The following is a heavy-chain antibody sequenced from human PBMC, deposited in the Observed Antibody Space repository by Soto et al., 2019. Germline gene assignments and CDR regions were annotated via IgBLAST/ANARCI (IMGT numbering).Heavy chain of an antibody. D-gene: IGHD3-3*01. Sequence: SETLSLTCAVSSGSVSSGSYYWSWLRQPPGKRLEWIGYIHYSGSTNYNPSLNNRVTISVDTSKNQFSLKLSSVTAADTAVYYCAMKIREYEIFGMIMNDAFDIWGQGPMVT. CDR1: SGSVSSGSYY. CDR3: AMKIREYEIFGMIMNDAFDI. CDR2: IHYSGST. J-gene: IGHJ3*02. V-gene: IGHV4-61*01.